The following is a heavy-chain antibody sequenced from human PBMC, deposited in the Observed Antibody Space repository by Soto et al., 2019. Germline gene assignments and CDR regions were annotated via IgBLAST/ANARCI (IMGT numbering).Heavy chain of an antibody. Sequence: QVQLQESGPGLVKPSETLSLTCTASGGSISSYYWSWIRQPPGKGLEWIGYIYYSGSTNYNPSLKSRVTISVDTSKNQFSLKLSSVTAADTAVYYCATRHMDCSSTSCYAYPFDYWGQGTLVTVSS. J-gene: IGHJ4*02. CDR2: IYYSGST. CDR3: ATRHMDCSSTSCYAYPFDY. D-gene: IGHD2-2*01. V-gene: IGHV4-59*08. CDR1: GGSISSYY.